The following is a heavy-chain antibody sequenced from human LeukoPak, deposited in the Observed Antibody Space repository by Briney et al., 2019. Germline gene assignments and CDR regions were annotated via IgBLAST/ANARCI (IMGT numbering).Heavy chain of an antibody. D-gene: IGHD5-24*01. V-gene: IGHV4-59*01. CDR2: IYHSGTT. CDR1: GGSITSYF. J-gene: IGHJ1*01. CDR3: AQMAPFSPSFSQQ. Sequence: SETLSLTCTVSGGSITSYFWTWFRQPPGKGLEWIGHIYHSGTTNYNPSLKSRVSISVDTSKTQFSLNLRSVTAADTAVYYCAQMAPFSPSFSQQWGQGTLVTVSS.